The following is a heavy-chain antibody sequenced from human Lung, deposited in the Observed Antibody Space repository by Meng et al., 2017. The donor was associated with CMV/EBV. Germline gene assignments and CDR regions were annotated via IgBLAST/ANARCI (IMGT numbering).Heavy chain of an antibody. Sequence: FGSYGFNWVRQAPGKGLEWVAGISYDGSKNFYADSVKGRFINSRDNSNSKLFLQMNNLRSEDTAMYYCARDRGDRRGSYVRNWFDPWGQGTLVTVSS. CDR1: FGSYG. V-gene: IGHV3-30*04. D-gene: IGHD3-10*01. CDR2: ISYDGSKN. J-gene: IGHJ5*02. CDR3: ARDRGDRRGSYVRNWFDP.